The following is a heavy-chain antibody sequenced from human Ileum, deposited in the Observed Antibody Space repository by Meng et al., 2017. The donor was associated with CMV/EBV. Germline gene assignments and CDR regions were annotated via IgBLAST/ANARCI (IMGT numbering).Heavy chain of an antibody. CDR3: AKCRGGSCYYFDY. Sequence: GGSLRLSCAASGFTFSNYAMSWVRQAPGKGLEWVSAISGTGDNTYYADSVKGRFTISRDNSKNTLYVQMNSLRAEDTALYYCAKCRGGSCYYFDYWGQGTLVTVSS. V-gene: IGHV3-23*01. CDR2: ISGTGDNT. J-gene: IGHJ4*02. CDR1: GFTFSNYA. D-gene: IGHD2-15*01.